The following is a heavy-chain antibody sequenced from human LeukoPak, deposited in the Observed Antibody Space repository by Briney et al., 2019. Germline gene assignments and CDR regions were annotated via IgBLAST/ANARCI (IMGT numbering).Heavy chain of an antibody. D-gene: IGHD3-3*01. J-gene: IGHJ4*02. Sequence: SETLSLTCTVSGDSISNYYWSSIRQTAGKGLEWIGRIYASGSTHYNPSLKSRVTMSVDTSKNQFSLILSSVTAADTAVYYCARYANGYYFVWGQGTLVTVSS. V-gene: IGHV4-4*07. CDR3: ARYANGYYFV. CDR1: GDSISNYY. CDR2: IYASGST.